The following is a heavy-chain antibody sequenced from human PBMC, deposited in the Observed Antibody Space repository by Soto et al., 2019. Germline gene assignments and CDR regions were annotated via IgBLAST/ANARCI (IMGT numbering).Heavy chain of an antibody. J-gene: IGHJ4*02. D-gene: IGHD6-19*01. CDR1: GFTFSSSG. V-gene: IGHV3-30*18. CDR3: AKSPPAVAGYFDY. Sequence: QVQLVESGGGVVQPGRSLRLSCAASGFTFSSSGMHWVRQAPGKGLEWVAVTSFDGSSGYYADSVRGRFTISRDNSNNTQYLQMNSLRAEDTAVYYCAKSPPAVAGYFDYWGQGILVTVSS. CDR2: TSFDGSSG.